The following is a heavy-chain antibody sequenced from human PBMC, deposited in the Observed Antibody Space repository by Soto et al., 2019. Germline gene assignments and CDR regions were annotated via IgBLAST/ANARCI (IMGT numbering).Heavy chain of an antibody. CDR2: IYYSGST. D-gene: IGHD1-26*01. CDR3: AALVGLDYYGMDV. J-gene: IGHJ6*02. CDR1: GGSISSGGYY. Sequence: SETLSLTCTVSGGSISSGGYYWSWIRQHPGKGLEWIGYIYYSGSTYYNPSLKSRVTISVDTSKNQFSLKLSSVTAADTAVYYCAALVGLDYYGMDVWGQGTTVTVSS. V-gene: IGHV4-31*03.